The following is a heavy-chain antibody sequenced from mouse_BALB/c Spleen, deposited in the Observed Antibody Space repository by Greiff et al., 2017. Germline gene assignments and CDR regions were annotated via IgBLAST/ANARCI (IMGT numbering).Heavy chain of an antibody. CDR1: GYSITSGYI. J-gene: IGHJ1*01. CDR3: ARGRFYWYLDV. CDR2: IHYSGST. Sequence: EVKLQESGPDLVKPSQSLSLTCTVTGYSITSGYIWHWIRQFPGNKLEWMGYIHYSGSTNYNPSLKSRISITRDTAKNQFFLQLNSVTTEDTATDYCARGRFYWYLDVWGAGTTGTVSS. V-gene: IGHV3-1*02.